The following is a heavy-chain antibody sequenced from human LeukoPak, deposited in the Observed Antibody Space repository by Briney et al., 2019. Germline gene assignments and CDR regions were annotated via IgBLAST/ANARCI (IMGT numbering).Heavy chain of an antibody. CDR2: ISSSSSYI. CDR3: ARKDARYFDWFGALDI. D-gene: IGHD3-9*01. Sequence: GGSLRLSCAASGFTFSSYSVNWVRQAPGKGLEWVSSISSSSSYIYYADSVKGRFTISRDNAKNSLYLQMNSLRAEDTAVYYCARKDARYFDWFGALDIWGQGTMVTVSS. J-gene: IGHJ3*02. CDR1: GFTFSSYS. V-gene: IGHV3-21*01.